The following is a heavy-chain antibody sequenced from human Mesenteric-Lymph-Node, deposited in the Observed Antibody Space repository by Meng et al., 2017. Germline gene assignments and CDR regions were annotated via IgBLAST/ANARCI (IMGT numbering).Heavy chain of an antibody. D-gene: IGHD2-8*02. CDR3: AGGCTGDDCHSIGLEY. V-gene: IGHV3-11*01. CDR1: GFTVSSNY. Sequence: GESLKISCAASGFTVSSNYMSWVRQAPGKGLEWVSYISSSGSTIYYADSVKGRFTISRDNAKNSLYLQMSSLKTEDTAVYFCAGGCTGDDCHSIGLEYWGRGTLVTVSS. CDR2: ISSSGSTI. J-gene: IGHJ4*02.